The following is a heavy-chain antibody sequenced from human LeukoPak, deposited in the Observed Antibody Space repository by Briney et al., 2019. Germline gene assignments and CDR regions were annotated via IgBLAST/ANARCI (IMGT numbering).Heavy chain of an antibody. CDR1: GFPLTGNG. V-gene: IGHV3-7*01. Sequence: GGPLRLPFPVPGFPLTGNGLSGAAQPQGKGRGGVAKLKQDGSEEFYVDSVKGRFTISRDNAKNSLYLQMNSLRAEDTAVYYYARVDCTGFSCYSGFDYWGQGTLATVSS. CDR2: LKQDGSEE. D-gene: IGHD2-15*01. J-gene: IGHJ4*02. CDR3: ARVDCTGFSCYSGFDY.